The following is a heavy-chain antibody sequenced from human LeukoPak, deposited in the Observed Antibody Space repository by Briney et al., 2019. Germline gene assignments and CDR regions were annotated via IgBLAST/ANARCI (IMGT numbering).Heavy chain of an antibody. Sequence: GGSLRLSCAASGFTFSSYGMHWVRQAPGKGLEWVAVISYDGSNKSVKGRFTISRDNSKNTLYLQMNSLRAEDTAVYYCAKGRLGAAAGMDAFDIWSQGTMVTVSS. V-gene: IGHV3-30*18. CDR3: AKGRLGAAAGMDAFDI. J-gene: IGHJ3*02. D-gene: IGHD6-13*01. CDR1: GFTFSSYG. CDR2: ISYDGSNK.